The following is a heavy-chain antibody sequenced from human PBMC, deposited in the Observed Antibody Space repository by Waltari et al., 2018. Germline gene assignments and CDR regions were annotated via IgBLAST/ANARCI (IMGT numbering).Heavy chain of an antibody. V-gene: IGHV4-31*03. D-gene: IGHD6-13*01. CDR3: ARDGMAAAGHFDY. Sequence: QVQLQESGPGLVKPSQTLSLTCTVSGGSISSGGYYWSWIRQHPGKGLGWIGYIYYSGSTDYNPTLKSRVTISVDTSKNQFSLKLSSVTAADTAVYYCARDGMAAAGHFDYWGQGTLVTVSS. CDR1: GGSISSGGYY. CDR2: IYYSGST. J-gene: IGHJ4*02.